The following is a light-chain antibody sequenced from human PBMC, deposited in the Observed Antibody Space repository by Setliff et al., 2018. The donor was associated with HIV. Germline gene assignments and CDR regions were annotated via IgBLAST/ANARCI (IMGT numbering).Light chain of an antibody. V-gene: IGLV2-18*02. Sequence: QSALTQPPSVSGSPGQSVTISCTGTSSDVGGYTRVSWYQQPPGTAPQLMIYEVSYRPSGVPDRFSGSKSGNTASLTISGLQAEDEADYYCSPYTSSSTYVFGTGTKFTVL. J-gene: IGLJ1*01. CDR3: SPYTSSSTYV. CDR2: EVS. CDR1: SSDVGGYTR.